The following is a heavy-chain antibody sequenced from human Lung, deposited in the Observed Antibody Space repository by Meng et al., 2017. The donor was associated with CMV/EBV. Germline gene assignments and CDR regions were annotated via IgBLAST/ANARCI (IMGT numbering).Heavy chain of an antibody. Sequence: GGSXRLXCVASGFTFDNYAMHWVRQAPGKGLEWVSGISWNSDTIDYAASVRGRFTVSRDNAKHSLYLQVNSLRIEDTALYYCAKDSSAWYGGIDFDYLGQGALVTVSS. J-gene: IGHJ4*02. CDR1: GFTFDNYA. D-gene: IGHD6-19*01. V-gene: IGHV3-9*01. CDR2: ISWNSDTI. CDR3: AKDSSAWYGGIDFDY.